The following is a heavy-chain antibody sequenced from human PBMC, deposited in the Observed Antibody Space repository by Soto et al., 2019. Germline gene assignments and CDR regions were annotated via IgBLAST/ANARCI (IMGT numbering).Heavy chain of an antibody. V-gene: IGHV4-34*01. CDR3: GRGKSSGYKVGPRNFFYYSIDV. Sequence: SATLSLTCAVFSGSLSDHYWTWVRQSPGMGLEWIGEIHPSGRTDSSASLTSRVTLSLDTSTSQFSLQVTSVTAVDTGVYYCGRGKSSGYKVGPRNFFYYSIDVWGPGTTVTVSS. CDR1: SGSLSDHY. J-gene: IGHJ6*02. D-gene: IGHD5-18*01. CDR2: IHPSGRT.